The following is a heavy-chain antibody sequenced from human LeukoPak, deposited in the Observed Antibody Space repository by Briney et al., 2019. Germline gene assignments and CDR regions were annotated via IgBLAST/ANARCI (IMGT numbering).Heavy chain of an antibody. CDR1: APSIISSSYG. D-gene: IGHD2-2*01. CDR2: IYYRGTT. V-gene: IGHV4-39*01. Sequence: SASPSLTCTLLAPSIISSSYGSGCIRQPPGKGLGWIVSIYYRGTTYYNPSLKRRPSISVNTTKSSSSLKLSSVTAADTAVYYCARLNCSSTSCLGAFNIWGQRTMVTVSS. J-gene: IGHJ3*02. CDR3: ARLNCSSTSCLGAFNI.